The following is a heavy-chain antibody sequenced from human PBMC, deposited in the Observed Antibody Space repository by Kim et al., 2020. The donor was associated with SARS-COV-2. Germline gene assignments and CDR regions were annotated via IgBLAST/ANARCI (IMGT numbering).Heavy chain of an antibody. V-gene: IGHV4-34*01. Sequence: SETLSLTCAVYGGSFSGYYWSWIRQPPGKGLEWIGEINHSGSTNYNPSLKSRVTISVDTSKNQFSLKLSSVTAADTAVYYCAREVAITMIVGRRGYFDYWGQGTLVTVSS. J-gene: IGHJ4*02. CDR1: GGSFSGYY. CDR2: INHSGST. CDR3: AREVAITMIVGRRGYFDY. D-gene: IGHD3-22*01.